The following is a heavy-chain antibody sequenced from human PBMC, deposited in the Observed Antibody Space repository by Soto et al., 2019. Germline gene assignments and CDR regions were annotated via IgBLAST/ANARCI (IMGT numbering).Heavy chain of an antibody. CDR1: GFIYSSYA. CDR2: IWYDGSNK. CDR3: AIGEFLV. V-gene: IGHV3-33*08. Sequence: PGGSLRLSCSASGFIYSSYAMHWVRQAPGKGLEWVAVIWYDGSNKYYADSVKARFTISRDNSKSTLYLQMNSLRAEDTAVYYCAIGEFLVWGRGTLVTVSS. D-gene: IGHD3-10*01. J-gene: IGHJ4*02.